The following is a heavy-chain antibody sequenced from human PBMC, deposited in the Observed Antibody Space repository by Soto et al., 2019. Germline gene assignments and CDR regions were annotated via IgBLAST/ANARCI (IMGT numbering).Heavy chain of an antibody. CDR3: ARDRMAYGEYTPHYSGVDD. J-gene: IGHJ6*02. CDR1: GGSVSSGSYY. V-gene: IGHV4-61*01. D-gene: IGHD4-17*01. CDR2: IYYSGST. Sequence: SETLSLTCTVSGGSVSSGSYYWSWIRQPPGKGLEWIGYIYYSGSTNYNPSLKSRVTISVDTSKNQFSLKLSSVTAADTAVYYCARDRMAYGEYTPHYSGVDDGGQGTTVTVCS.